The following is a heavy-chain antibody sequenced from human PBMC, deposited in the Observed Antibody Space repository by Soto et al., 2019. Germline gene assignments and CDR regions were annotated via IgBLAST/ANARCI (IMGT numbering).Heavy chain of an antibody. CDR3: ARRIAATTFDV. D-gene: IGHD6-13*01. V-gene: IGHV1-69*12. J-gene: IGHJ3*01. Sequence: QVQLVQSGAEVKKPGSSVKVSCKASGGTFSSYAITWVRHAPGQGLEWLGGIIPIVGTAKYAQKFQGRVTMTADEATSKAYIDLSSLRSEDKAVYYCARRIAATTFDVWGQGTMVTVSS. CDR1: GGTFSSYA. CDR2: IIPIVGTA.